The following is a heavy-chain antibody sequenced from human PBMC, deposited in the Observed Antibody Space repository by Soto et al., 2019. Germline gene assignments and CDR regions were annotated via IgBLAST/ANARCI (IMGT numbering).Heavy chain of an antibody. CDR2: MNPNSGNT. CDR3: ARGLYCTNGVCYSFFEYWFAP. Sequence: ASVKVSCKASGYTFTSYDINWVRQATGQGLEWMGWMNPNSGNTGYAQKFQGRVTMTRNTSISTAYMELSSLRSEDTAVYYCARGLYCTNGVCYSFFEYWFAPWGQETLVTVSS. CDR1: GYTFTSYD. J-gene: IGHJ5*02. D-gene: IGHD2-8*01. V-gene: IGHV1-8*01.